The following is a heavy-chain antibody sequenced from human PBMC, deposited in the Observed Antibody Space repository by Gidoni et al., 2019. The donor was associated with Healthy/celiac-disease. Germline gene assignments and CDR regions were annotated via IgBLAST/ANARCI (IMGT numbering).Heavy chain of an antibody. D-gene: IGHD5-18*01. Sequence: EVQLLESGGGLVQPGVSLRLSCAASGFTFSSYAMSWVRQAPGKGLEWVSAISGSGGSTYSADSVKGRFSISRDKSKNTLYLQMNSLRAEDTAVDYGATPRPRSAMVTVHYYYGMDVWGQGTTVTVSS. CDR3: ATPRPRSAMVTVHYYYGMDV. CDR1: GFTFSSYA. J-gene: IGHJ6*02. CDR2: ISGSGGST. V-gene: IGHV3-23*01.